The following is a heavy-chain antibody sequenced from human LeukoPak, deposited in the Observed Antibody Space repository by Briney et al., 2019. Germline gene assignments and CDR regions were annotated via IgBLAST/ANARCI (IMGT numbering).Heavy chain of an antibody. Sequence: PSETLSLTCTVSGGSISSYYWSWIRQPPGKGLEWIGYIYTSGSTNYNPSLKSRVTISVDTSKNQFSLKLSSVTAADTAVYYCARHAVPVDAQWFDPWGQGTLVTVSS. CDR3: ARHAVPVDAQWFDP. CDR2: IYTSGST. V-gene: IGHV4-4*09. J-gene: IGHJ5*02. D-gene: IGHD2-2*01. CDR1: GGSISSYY.